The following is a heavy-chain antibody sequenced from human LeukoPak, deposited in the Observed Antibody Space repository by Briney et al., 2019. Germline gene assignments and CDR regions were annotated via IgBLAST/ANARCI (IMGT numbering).Heavy chain of an antibody. D-gene: IGHD5-24*01. J-gene: IGHJ6*02. CDR3: TRDPPSWLQQGGLDV. CDR2: IWYDGSNK. CDR1: GFTFSTYC. V-gene: IGHV3-33*01. Sequence: SLSLSCAASGFTFSTYCAHWVRQAPGTPREWVALIWYDGSNKYYADSVKGRFTISRDNSKNTLYLQMDSLRAEDTAVYYCTRDPPSWLQQGGLDVWGQGTTVTVSS.